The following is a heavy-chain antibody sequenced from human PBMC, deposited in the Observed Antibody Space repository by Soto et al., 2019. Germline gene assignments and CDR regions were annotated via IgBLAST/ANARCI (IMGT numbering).Heavy chain of an antibody. D-gene: IGHD6-13*01. Sequence: SETLSLTCTVSGDSIRNYYWSWIRQPPGKGLEWIANFYYSGSTNYNPSLKSRVTMPVDTSNNQFSLKLSSVTAADTAVYYCARDLSAAGTMDPWGQGTLVTVSS. V-gene: IGHV4-59*12. CDR3: ARDLSAAGTMDP. J-gene: IGHJ5*02. CDR2: FYYSGST. CDR1: GDSIRNYY.